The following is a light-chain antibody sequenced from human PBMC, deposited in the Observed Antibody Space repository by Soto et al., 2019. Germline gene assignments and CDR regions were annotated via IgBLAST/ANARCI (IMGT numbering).Light chain of an antibody. V-gene: IGKV1-5*03. J-gene: IGKJ1*01. CDR1: QSLNIW. CDR2: QAS. CDR3: QQYNDYWT. Sequence: DTQMTQSPSTLSASVGARVTITCRASQSLNIWLAWYQQKPGRAPQLLIYQASTLASGVPSRFSGSGSGSEFTLTISSLQPDDFATYFCQQYNDYWTFGQGTKVDIK.